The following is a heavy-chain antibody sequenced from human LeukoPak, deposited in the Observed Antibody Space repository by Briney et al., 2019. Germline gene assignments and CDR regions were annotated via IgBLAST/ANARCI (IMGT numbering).Heavy chain of an antibody. CDR1: GGTFSSYA. D-gene: IGHD6-13*01. V-gene: IGHV1-69*05. CDR2: IIPIFGTA. Sequence: SVKVSCKASGGTFSSYAISWLRQAPAQGLEWMGRIIPIFGTANYAQKFQGRVTITTDESTSTAYMELSSLRSEDTAVYYCAGDTAAAGTHYYYMDVWGKGTTVTVSS. CDR3: AGDTAAAGTHYYYMDV. J-gene: IGHJ6*03.